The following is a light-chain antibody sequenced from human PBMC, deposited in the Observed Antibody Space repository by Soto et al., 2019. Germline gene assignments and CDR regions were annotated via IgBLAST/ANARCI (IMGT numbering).Light chain of an antibody. J-gene: IGKJ5*01. V-gene: IGKV3-11*01. CDR3: QQRSNWPPMT. Sequence: EIVLTQSPATLSLSPGERATLSCRASQSVSSYLAWYQQKPGQAPRLLIYDASNRATGIPARFSGSGSGTVFTLTISSLEPEDFAVYYCQQRSNWPPMTFGQGTRLEIK. CDR1: QSVSSY. CDR2: DAS.